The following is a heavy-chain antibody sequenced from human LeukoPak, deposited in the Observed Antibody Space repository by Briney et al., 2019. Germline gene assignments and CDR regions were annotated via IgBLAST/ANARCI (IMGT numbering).Heavy chain of an antibody. CDR3: ASYSYGSLDYYYYMDV. D-gene: IGHD5-18*01. CDR2: ISYDGSNK. J-gene: IGHJ6*03. CDR1: GFTFSSYA. V-gene: IGHV3-30*04. Sequence: GGSLRLSCAASGFTFSSYAMHWVRQAPGKGLKWVAVISYDGSNKYYADSVKGRFTISRDNSKNTLYLQMNSLRAEDTAVYYCASYSYGSLDYYYYMDVWGKGTTVTVSS.